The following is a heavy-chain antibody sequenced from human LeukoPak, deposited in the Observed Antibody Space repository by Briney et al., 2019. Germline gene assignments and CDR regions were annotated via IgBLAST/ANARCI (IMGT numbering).Heavy chain of an antibody. CDR1: GFTFSDFY. Sequence: GGSLRLSFAASGFTFSDFYMSWIRQAPGKGLEWISYIGKNGNLVDYADSVKGRFTVSRDNTKNLMFLQMNNLRADDTAVYYCATDTNLVDLIQGDGHEDENFDRWGQGTMVTVSS. D-gene: IGHD2-8*01. V-gene: IGHV3-11*01. CDR2: IGKNGNLV. CDR3: ATDTNLVDLIQGDGHEDENFDR. J-gene: IGHJ3*02.